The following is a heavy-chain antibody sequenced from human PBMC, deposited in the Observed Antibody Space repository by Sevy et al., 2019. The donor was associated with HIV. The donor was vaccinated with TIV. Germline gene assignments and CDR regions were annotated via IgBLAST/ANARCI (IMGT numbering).Heavy chain of an antibody. V-gene: IGHV3-30*18. J-gene: IGHJ6*02. CDR1: GFTFSSYG. Sequence: GGSLRLSCAASGFTFSSYGMHWVRQAPGKGLEWVAVISYDGSNKYYADSVKGRFTISRDNSKNTLYLQMNSLRTEDTAVYYCAKEASIFILLRTYYGMDVWGQGTTFTVSS. D-gene: IGHD2-8*01. CDR2: ISYDGSNK. CDR3: AKEASIFILLRTYYGMDV.